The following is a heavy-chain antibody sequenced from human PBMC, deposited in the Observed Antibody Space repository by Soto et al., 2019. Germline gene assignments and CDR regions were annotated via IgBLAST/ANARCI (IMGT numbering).Heavy chain of an antibody. D-gene: IGHD2-21*02. CDR1: GYTFTSYY. CDR2: INPSGGST. CDR3: ARENIVVVTAPGGFDY. V-gene: IGHV1-46*01. J-gene: IGHJ4*02. Sequence: ASVKVSCKAPGYTFTSYYMHWVRQAPGQGLEWMGIINPSGGSTSYAQKFQGRVTMTRDTSTSTVYMELSSLRSEDTAVYYCARENIVVVTAPGGFDYWGQGTLVTVSS.